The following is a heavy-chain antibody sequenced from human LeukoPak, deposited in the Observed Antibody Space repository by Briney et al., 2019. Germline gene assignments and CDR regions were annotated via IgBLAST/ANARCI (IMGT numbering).Heavy chain of an antibody. Sequence: PAETLSLTCTVSTYPISSNCNRGWRRAPPGEGLELIGINHHGCRTYENLSLKSRATMSVDTAKTQFSLRLSSVTAADTAVYYCARVTGYCVGYHYDIDFWGKGTKVTVSS. CDR3: ARVTGYCVGYHYDIDF. J-gene: IGHJ6*03. D-gene: IGHD3-16*02. CDR1: TYPISSNCN. CDR2: NHHGCRT. V-gene: IGHV4-38-2*02.